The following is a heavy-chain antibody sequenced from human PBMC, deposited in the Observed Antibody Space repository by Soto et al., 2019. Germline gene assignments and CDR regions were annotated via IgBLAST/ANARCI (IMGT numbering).Heavy chain of an antibody. CDR2: IIPILGIA. J-gene: IGHJ5*02. CDR1: GGTFSSYT. D-gene: IGHD5-12*01. V-gene: IGHV1-69*08. Sequence: QVQLVQSGAEVKKPGSSVKVSCKASGGTFSSYTISWVRQAPGQGLEWMGRIIPILGIANYAQKFQGRVTITADKSTSTACMELSSLRSEDTAVYYCAREGRQYGGYGWFDPWGQGTLVTVSS. CDR3: AREGRQYGGYGWFDP.